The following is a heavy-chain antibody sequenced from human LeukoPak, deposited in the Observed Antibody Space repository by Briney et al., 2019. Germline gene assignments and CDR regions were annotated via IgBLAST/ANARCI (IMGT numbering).Heavy chain of an antibody. D-gene: IGHD1-14*01. J-gene: IGHJ6*03. CDR2: IWYGGSNK. CDR3: AKDRPGYYYMDV. V-gene: IGHV3-30*18. CDR1: GLTFSSYG. Sequence: GRSLRLSCAASGLTFSSYGMHWVRQAPGKGLEWVAVIWYGGSNKYYADSVKGRFTISRDNSKNTLYLQMNSLRAEDTAVYYCAKDRPGYYYMDVWGKGTTVTVSS.